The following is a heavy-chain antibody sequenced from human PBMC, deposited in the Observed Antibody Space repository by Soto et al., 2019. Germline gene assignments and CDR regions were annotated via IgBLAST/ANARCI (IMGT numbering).Heavy chain of an antibody. D-gene: IGHD2-2*01. J-gene: IGHJ5*02. CDR1: GGSISSYY. CDR2: IYYIGST. CDR3: ARGLRRQLLNWFDP. V-gene: IGHV4-59*01. Sequence: RSLPCTVSGGSISSYYWSWIRQPPGKGLEWIGYIYYIGSTNYNPSLKSRVTISVDTSKNQFSLKLSSVTAADTAVYYCARGLRRQLLNWFDPWGQGTLGTSPQ.